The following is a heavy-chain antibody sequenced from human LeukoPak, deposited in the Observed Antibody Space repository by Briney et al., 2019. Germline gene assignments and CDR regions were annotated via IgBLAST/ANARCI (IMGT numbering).Heavy chain of an antibody. CDR3: ARIAEGIAVAGTRYYYYYMDV. V-gene: IGHV3-23*01. CDR2: ISGSGGST. D-gene: IGHD6-19*01. Sequence: GGSPRLSCAASGFTFSNYAMSWVRQAPGKGLEWVSAISGSGGSTYYADSVKGRLTISRDNSKNTLYLQMNSLRAEDTAVYYCARIAEGIAVAGTRYYYYYMDVWGKGTTVTVSS. J-gene: IGHJ6*03. CDR1: GFTFSNYA.